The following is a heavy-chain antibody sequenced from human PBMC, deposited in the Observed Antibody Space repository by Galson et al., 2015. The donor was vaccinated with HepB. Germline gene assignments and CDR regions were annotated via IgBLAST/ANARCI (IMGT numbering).Heavy chain of an antibody. CDR1: GFIFSDSG. D-gene: IGHD3-10*02. J-gene: IGHJ5*02. CDR2: ISSDGSNK. V-gene: IGHV3-33*05. Sequence: SLRLSCAVSGFIFSDSGMHWVRQGPGQGPQWVAAISSDGSNKLYADSVRGRFTVSGDNSNNTLFLQMNSLKPEDTAVYSCAKGAYRNILMSGGWIDPWGQGTLVIVSS. CDR3: AKGAYRNILMSGGWIDP.